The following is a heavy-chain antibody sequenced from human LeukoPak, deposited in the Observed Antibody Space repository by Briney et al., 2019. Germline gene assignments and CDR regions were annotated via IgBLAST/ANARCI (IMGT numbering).Heavy chain of an antibody. CDR3: ARSPDYFYHMDV. V-gene: IGHV4-59*08. J-gene: IGHJ6*03. CDR1: GGSISSYY. CDR2: IYYSGST. Sequence: PSETLSLTCTVSGGSISSYYWSWIRQPPGKGLEWIGYIYYSGSTYYNPSLKSRVTISVDTGKNQFSLKVSSVTAADTAVYYCARSPDYFYHMDVWGKGTTVTVSS.